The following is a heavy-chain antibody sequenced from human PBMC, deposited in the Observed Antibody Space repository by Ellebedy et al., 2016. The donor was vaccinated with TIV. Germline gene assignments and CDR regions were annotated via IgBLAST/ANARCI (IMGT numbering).Heavy chain of an antibody. J-gene: IGHJ3*02. Sequence: GESLKISCAASGFTFSNNAMSWVRQAPGKGLEWISAITNSGTSTYYADSVKGRFTISRDNSQNTLYMPVDSLRAEDTAIYYCASDPWGVGPAFDIWGQGTMFTVSS. CDR2: ITNSGTST. V-gene: IGHV3-23*01. CDR1: GFTFSNNA. CDR3: ASDPWGVGPAFDI. D-gene: IGHD1-26*01.